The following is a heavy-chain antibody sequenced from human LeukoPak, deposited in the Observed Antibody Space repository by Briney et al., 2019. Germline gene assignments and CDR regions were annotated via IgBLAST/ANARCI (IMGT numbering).Heavy chain of an antibody. V-gene: IGHV1-69*05. J-gene: IGHJ5*02. Sequence: SVKVSCKASGGTFSSYAISWVRQAPGQGLEWMGGIIPIFGTANYAQKFQGRVTITTDESTSTAYMELSSLRSEGTAVYYCARTRIDRSGWYWFDPWGQGTLVTVSS. D-gene: IGHD6-19*01. CDR1: GGTFSSYA. CDR3: ARTRIDRSGWYWFDP. CDR2: IIPIFGTA.